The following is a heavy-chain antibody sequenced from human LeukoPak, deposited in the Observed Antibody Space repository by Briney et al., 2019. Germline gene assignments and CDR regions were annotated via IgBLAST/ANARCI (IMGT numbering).Heavy chain of an antibody. V-gene: IGHV3-48*03. Sequence: TGGSLRLSCAASGFTFSSYEMNWVRQAPGKGLEWVSYISSSGSTIYYADSVKGRFTISRDNAKNSLYLQMNSLRAEDTAVYYCARSNGIAVAGTIDPWGQGTLVTVSS. D-gene: IGHD6-19*01. CDR2: ISSSGSTI. J-gene: IGHJ5*02. CDR1: GFTFSSYE. CDR3: ARSNGIAVAGTIDP.